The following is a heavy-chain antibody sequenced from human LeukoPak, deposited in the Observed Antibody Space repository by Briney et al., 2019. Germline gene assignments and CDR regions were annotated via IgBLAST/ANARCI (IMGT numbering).Heavy chain of an antibody. J-gene: IGHJ2*01. CDR3: AKRLTGYFDL. Sequence: GGSLRLSCVGTGFTFSTYRMNWVRQAPGKGLEWVSSISSSSSYIYYADSVKGRFTISRDNSKNTLYLQMNTVRAEDTAVYYCAKRLTGYFDLWGRGTPVTVSS. CDR2: ISSSSSYI. V-gene: IGHV3-21*04. CDR1: GFTFSTYR. D-gene: IGHD1-20*01.